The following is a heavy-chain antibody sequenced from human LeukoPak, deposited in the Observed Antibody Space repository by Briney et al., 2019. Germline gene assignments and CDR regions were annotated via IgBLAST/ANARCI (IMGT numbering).Heavy chain of an antibody. CDR2: ISGRDNIL. J-gene: IGHJ4*02. CDR1: GFAFSSHG. Sequence: PGGSLRLSCAASGFAFSSHGMNWVRQAPGKGLEWVAYISGRDNILYYAASVKGRFTVSRDNAKTSLSLQLNNLRAEDTAMYYCAKVSSTGYGVSSGLFYWGQGTLVTVSS. CDR3: AKVSSTGYGVSSGLFY. V-gene: IGHV3-48*04. D-gene: IGHD3-22*01.